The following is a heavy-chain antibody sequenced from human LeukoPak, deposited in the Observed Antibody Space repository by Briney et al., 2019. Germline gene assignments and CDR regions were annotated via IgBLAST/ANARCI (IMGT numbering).Heavy chain of an antibody. CDR3: ARSIQYSRGWYSSPGYFDY. Sequence: SETLSLTCTVSGGSISSYYWSWIRQPPGKGLEWIGNIYYSGSTNYNPSLKSRVTISVDTSKNQFSLKLSSVTAADTAVYYCARSIQYSRGWYSSPGYFDYWGQGTLVTVSS. D-gene: IGHD6-19*01. J-gene: IGHJ4*02. V-gene: IGHV4-59*01. CDR1: GGSISSYY. CDR2: IYYSGST.